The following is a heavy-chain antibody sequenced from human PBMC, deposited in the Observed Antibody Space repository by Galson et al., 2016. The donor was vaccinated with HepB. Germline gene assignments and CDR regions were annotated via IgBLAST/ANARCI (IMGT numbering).Heavy chain of an antibody. V-gene: IGHV4-61*05. J-gene: IGHJ1*01. CDR1: GGSISSAGFY. CDR2: IFHSDST. Sequence: SETLSLTCTVSGGSISSAGFYWTWIRQLPGRGLEWIGEIFHSDSTNYSPSLKSRVTMSVDKSKNHLSLRLNSVTAADTAVYYCATRSLLRGDPIWGQGTLVTVSS. D-gene: IGHD3-16*01. CDR3: ATRSLLRGDPI.